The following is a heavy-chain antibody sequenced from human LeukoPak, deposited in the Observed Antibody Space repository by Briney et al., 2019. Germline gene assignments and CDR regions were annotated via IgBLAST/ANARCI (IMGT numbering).Heavy chain of an antibody. CDR1: GYTFTSYD. CDR2: MNPNSGNT. J-gene: IGHJ6*02. CDR3: ARRVRVQPGEEYYYGMDV. Sequence: ASVKVSCKASGYTFTSYDINWVRQATGQGLEWMGWMNPNSGNTGYAQKFQGRVTITADKSTSTAYMELSSLRSEDTAVYYCARRVRVQPGEEYYYGMDVWGQGTTVTVSS. V-gene: IGHV1-8*01. D-gene: IGHD6-13*01.